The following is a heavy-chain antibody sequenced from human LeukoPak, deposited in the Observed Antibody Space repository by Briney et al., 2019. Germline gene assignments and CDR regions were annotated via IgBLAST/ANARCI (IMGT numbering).Heavy chain of an antibody. D-gene: IGHD6-13*01. V-gene: IGHV3-33*01. CDR3: ARVRVAADRVHGLTHNRRPVTISH. Sequence: SGGSLRLSCAASGFTFSSYGMHWVRQAPGKGLEWVAVIWYDGSNKYYADSVKGRFTISRDNSKNTLYLQMNSLRAEDTAVYYCARVRVAADRVHGLTHNRRPVTISHWGQGTLVTVSS. CDR2: IWYDGSNK. CDR1: GFTFSSYG. J-gene: IGHJ4*02.